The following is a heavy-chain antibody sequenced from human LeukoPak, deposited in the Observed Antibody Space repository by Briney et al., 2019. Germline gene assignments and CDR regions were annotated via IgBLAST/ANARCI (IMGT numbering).Heavy chain of an antibody. J-gene: IGHJ4*02. CDR3: ARGGYYYDSASYYNHFDY. V-gene: IGHV1-2*02. D-gene: IGHD3-10*01. CDR1: GYTFTGYY. CDR2: INPNSGGT. Sequence: EASVKVSCKASGYTFTGYYMHWVRQAPGQGLEWMGGINPNSGGTNYAQKFQGRVTMTRDTSISTAYMELSRLRSDDTAVYYCARGGYYYDSASYYNHFDYWGQGTLVTVSS.